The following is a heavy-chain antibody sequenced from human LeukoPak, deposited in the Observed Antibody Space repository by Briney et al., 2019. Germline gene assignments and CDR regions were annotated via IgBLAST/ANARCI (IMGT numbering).Heavy chain of an antibody. Sequence: SQTLSLTCTVSGGSISSGDYYWSWIRQPPGKGLEWIGYIYYSGSTYYNPSLKSRVTISVDTSKNQFSLKLSSVTAADTAVYYCARGPRAYCSSTSCYPYYYYYYYMDVWGKGTTVTVSS. V-gene: IGHV4-30-4*08. J-gene: IGHJ6*03. D-gene: IGHD2-2*01. CDR3: ARGPRAYCSSTSCYPYYYYYYYMDV. CDR2: IYYSGST. CDR1: GGSISSGDYY.